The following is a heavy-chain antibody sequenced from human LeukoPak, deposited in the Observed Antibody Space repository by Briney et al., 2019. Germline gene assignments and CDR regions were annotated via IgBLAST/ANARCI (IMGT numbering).Heavy chain of an antibody. Sequence: PGGSLRLSCAASGFTFSSYEMNWVRQAPGKGLEWVSYISSSGSTIYYADSVKGRFTISRDNAKNSLYLQMNSLRAEDTAVYYCARVRQWLSVFDYWGQGTLVTVSS. J-gene: IGHJ4*02. CDR2: ISSSGSTI. CDR3: ARVRQWLSVFDY. D-gene: IGHD6-19*01. V-gene: IGHV3-48*03. CDR1: GFTFSSYE.